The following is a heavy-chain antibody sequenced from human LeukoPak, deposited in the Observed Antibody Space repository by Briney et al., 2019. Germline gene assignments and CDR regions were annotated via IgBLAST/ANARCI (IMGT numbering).Heavy chain of an antibody. V-gene: IGHV1-18*01. CDR3: ARVRTPFGVVASPDALDV. CDR1: GYTFNSYP. Sequence: ASVKVSCKASGYTFNSYPLTWVRQAPGVGVEWVGWITADNFNTNYAQKFQGRVTLTKETSTNTAYMEMRSLVSDDTAVYYCARVRTPFGVVASPDALDVWGQGTAVTVSS. D-gene: IGHD3-3*01. J-gene: IGHJ3*01. CDR2: ITADNFNT.